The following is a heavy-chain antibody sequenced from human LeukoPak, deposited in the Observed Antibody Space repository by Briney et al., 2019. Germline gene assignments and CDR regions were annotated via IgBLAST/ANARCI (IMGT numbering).Heavy chain of an antibody. Sequence: KPSETLSLTCTVSGDSVSSNRYSWGWIRQPPGKGLEFIGSIYDSGSTNYNPSLKSRVTISVDTSKNQFSLKLSSVTAADTAVYYCASLTTAEAFDIWGQGTMVTVSS. V-gene: IGHV4-39*07. CDR3: ASLTTAEAFDI. J-gene: IGHJ3*02. CDR1: GDSVSSNRYS. CDR2: IYDSGST. D-gene: IGHD3-22*01.